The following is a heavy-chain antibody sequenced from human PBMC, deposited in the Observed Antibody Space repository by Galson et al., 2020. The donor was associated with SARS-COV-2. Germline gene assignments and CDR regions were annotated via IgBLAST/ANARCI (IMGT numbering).Heavy chain of an antibody. CDR2: IYYCGST. Sequence: SETLSLTCTVSGGSISSYYWSWIRQPPGMGLDWIGYIYYCGSTNYNPSLKSRVTISVDTSKNQFSLKLSSVTAADTAVYYCARAPQKHDFWSGPPNWFDPWGQGTLVTVSS. CDR3: ARAPQKHDFWSGPPNWFDP. CDR1: GGSISSYY. D-gene: IGHD3-3*01. V-gene: IGHV4-59*01. J-gene: IGHJ5*02.